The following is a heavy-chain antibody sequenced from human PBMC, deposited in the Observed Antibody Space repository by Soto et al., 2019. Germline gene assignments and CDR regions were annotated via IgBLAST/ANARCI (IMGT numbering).Heavy chain of an antibody. CDR1: GFTVSSNY. V-gene: IGHV3-66*01. CDR3: ASGYCSGGSCYSEYFQH. Sequence: GGSLRLSCAASGFTVSSNYMSWVRQAPGKGLEWVSVIYSGGSTYYADSVKGRFTISRDNSKNTLYLQMNSLRAEDTAVYYCASGYCSGGSCYSEYFQHWGQGTLVTVSS. D-gene: IGHD2-15*01. J-gene: IGHJ1*01. CDR2: IYSGGST.